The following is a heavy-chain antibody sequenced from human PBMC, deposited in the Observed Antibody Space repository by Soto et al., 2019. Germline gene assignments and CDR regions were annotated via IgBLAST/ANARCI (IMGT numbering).Heavy chain of an antibody. V-gene: IGHV3-23*01. D-gene: IGHD2-15*01. J-gene: IGHJ6*03. CDR3: AKAPEGGRDGNYDYYYMDV. CDR1: GFTFSSYA. CDR2: ISGSGGST. Sequence: EVQLLESGGGLVQPGGSLRLSCAASGFTFSSYAMSWVRQAPGKGLEWVSAISGSGGSTYYADSVKGRFTISRDNSKNTLDLQMNSLRAEDTAVYYCAKAPEGGRDGNYDYYYMDVWGKGTTVTVSS.